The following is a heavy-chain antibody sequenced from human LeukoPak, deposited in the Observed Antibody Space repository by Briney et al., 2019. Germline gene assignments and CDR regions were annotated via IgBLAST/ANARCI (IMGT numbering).Heavy chain of an antibody. D-gene: IGHD3-16*01. CDR2: ISYDGSNK. V-gene: IGHV3-30*18. J-gene: IGHJ5*02. CDR1: GFTFSSYG. Sequence: GGSLRLSCAASGFTFSSYGMHWVRQAPGKGLEWVAVISYDGSNKYYADSVKGRFTISRDNSKNTLYLQMNSLRAEDKAVYYCAKDWVRSPQGGFDPWGQGTLVTVSS. CDR3: AKDWVRSPQGGFDP.